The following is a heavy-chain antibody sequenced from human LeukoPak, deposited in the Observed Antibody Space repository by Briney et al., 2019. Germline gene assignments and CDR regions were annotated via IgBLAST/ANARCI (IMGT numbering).Heavy chain of an antibody. CDR2: VHYSGNT. CDR3: ARVFRPYGSGSSSYYFDY. Sequence: SETLSLTCTVSGGSISISSSYWGWIRQPPGKGLEWVGSVHYSGNTFYNPSLKSRVTISLDTSKNHFSLKVHSVTAADTAVYYCARVFRPYGSGSSSYYFDYWGQGSLVTVSS. V-gene: IGHV4-39*07. D-gene: IGHD3-10*01. J-gene: IGHJ4*02. CDR1: GGSISISSSY.